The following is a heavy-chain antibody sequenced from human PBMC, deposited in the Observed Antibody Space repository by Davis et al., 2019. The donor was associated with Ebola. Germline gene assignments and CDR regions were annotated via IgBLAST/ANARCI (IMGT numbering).Heavy chain of an antibody. Sequence: GESLKISCAASGFTFSSYAMSWIRQAPGKGLEWVSAISGSGGSTYYADSVKGRFTISRDNSKNTLYLQMNSLRAEDTAVYYCVKVGYDSSFLIYWGQGTLVTVSS. CDR1: GFTFSSYA. D-gene: IGHD3-22*01. CDR2: ISGSGGST. CDR3: VKVGYDSSFLIY. V-gene: IGHV3-23*01. J-gene: IGHJ4*02.